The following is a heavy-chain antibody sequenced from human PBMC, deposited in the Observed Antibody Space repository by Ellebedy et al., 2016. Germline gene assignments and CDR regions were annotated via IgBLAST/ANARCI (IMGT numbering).Heavy chain of an antibody. V-gene: IGHV3-23*01. D-gene: IGHD5-12*01. J-gene: IGHJ4*02. CDR3: ARTWIRDYFDY. CDR1: GFTLSSYW. CDR2: IIASGDSI. Sequence: GESLKISCAASGFTLSSYWMSWVRQAPGGGLEWVSNIIASGDSIHYADSVKGRFTISRDTSKNTLYLQLDRLRAEDTAVYYCARTWIRDYFDYWGQGTLVTVSS.